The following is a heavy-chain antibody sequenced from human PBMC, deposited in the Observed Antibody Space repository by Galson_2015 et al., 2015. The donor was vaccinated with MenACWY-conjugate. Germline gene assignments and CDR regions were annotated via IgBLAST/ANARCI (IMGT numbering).Heavy chain of an antibody. Sequence: SLRLSGAASGFTFSDYYMSWVRQAPGKGLVCVSYISTRSSTNYADSVQGRFTISRDNAKNSVYLHMNSLRAEDTAVYYWARFPRTPGKYRDYWGQGTPVTVSS. CDR1: GFTFSDYY. J-gene: IGHJ4*02. CDR2: ISTRSST. D-gene: IGHD1-14*01. V-gene: IGHV3-11*06. CDR3: ARFPRTPGKYRDY.